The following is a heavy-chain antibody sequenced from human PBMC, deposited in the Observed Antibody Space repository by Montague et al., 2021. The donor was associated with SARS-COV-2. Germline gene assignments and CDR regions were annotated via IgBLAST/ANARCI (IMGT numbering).Heavy chain of an antibody. CDR1: GGSFSGYY. D-gene: IGHD2-2*01. Sequence: SETLSLTCAVYGGSFSGYYWSWIRQPPGKGLEWIGEINHRGSTNXNPSLKSRVTISVDTSKNQFSLKLRSVTAADTAVYYCARARQDVVVPALGIGAYYYYYYMDVWGKGTTVTVSS. CDR2: INHRGST. CDR3: ARARQDVVVPALGIGAYYYYYYMDV. J-gene: IGHJ6*03. V-gene: IGHV4-34*01.